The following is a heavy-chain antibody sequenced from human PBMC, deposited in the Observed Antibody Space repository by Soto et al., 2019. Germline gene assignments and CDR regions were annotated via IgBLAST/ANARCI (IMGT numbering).Heavy chain of an antibody. D-gene: IGHD6-13*01. J-gene: IGHJ6*02. CDR2: INPNSGGT. CDR1: GYTFTGYY. Sequence: ASVKVSCKXSGYTFTGYYMHWVRQAPGQGLEWMGWINPNSGGTNYAQKFQGRVTMTRDTSISTAYMELSRLRSDDTAVYYCARGRGIADLYYYYGMDVWGQGTTVTVSS. V-gene: IGHV1-2*02. CDR3: ARGRGIADLYYYYGMDV.